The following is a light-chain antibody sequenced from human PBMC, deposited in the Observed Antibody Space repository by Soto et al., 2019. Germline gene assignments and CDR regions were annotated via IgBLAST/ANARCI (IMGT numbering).Light chain of an antibody. J-gene: IGKJ4*01. V-gene: IGKV3-20*01. CDR2: GAS. CDR1: QSVSSSY. CDR3: QQYGSSPLT. Sequence: EIVLTQSPGTLSLSPGERATLSCRASQSVSSSYLAWYQQKPGQAPRLLIYGASSRATGIPDRFSGSWSGTDFTLTISRLEPEDFSVYYCQQYGSSPLTFGGGTKLEIK.